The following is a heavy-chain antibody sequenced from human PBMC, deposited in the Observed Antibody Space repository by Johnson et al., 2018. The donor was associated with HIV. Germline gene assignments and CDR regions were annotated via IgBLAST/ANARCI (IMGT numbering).Heavy chain of an antibody. CDR2: IRFDGTNK. CDR1: GFTFSTYG. J-gene: IGHJ3*02. D-gene: IGHD4-11*01. V-gene: IGHV3-30*02. Sequence: QVQLVESGGGVVQPGRSLRLSCAASGFTFSTYGMHWVRQAPGKGLEWVAFIRFDGTNKYYADSVTARSTISRDNSKHTLYLQMNSLRAEDTAVYYCATKGITVTTARAFDIWGRGTMVTVSS. CDR3: ATKGITVTTARAFDI.